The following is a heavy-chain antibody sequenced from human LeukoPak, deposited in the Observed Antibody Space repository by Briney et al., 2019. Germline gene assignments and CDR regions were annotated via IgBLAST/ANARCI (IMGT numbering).Heavy chain of an antibody. Sequence: GGSLRLSCAASGFTFSSYSMNWVRQAPGKGLEWVSSISSSSSYIYYADSVKGRFTISRDNAKNSLYLQMNSLRAEDTAVYYCARGFPSRPSPNDAFDIWGQGTMVTVSS. CDR2: ISSSSSYI. CDR3: ARGFPSRPSPNDAFDI. CDR1: GFTFSSYS. D-gene: IGHD3-10*01. J-gene: IGHJ3*02. V-gene: IGHV3-21*01.